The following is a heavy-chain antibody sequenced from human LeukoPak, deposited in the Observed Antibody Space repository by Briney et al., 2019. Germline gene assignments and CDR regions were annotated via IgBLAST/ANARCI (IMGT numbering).Heavy chain of an antibody. CDR3: ARSPILTGYYTY. V-gene: IGHV3-53*01. D-gene: IGHD3-9*01. CDR1: GFTVSSNY. Sequence: GGSLRLSCAASGFTVSSNYMSWVRQAPGKGLEWVPVIYSGGSTYYADSVKGRFTISRDNSKNTLYLQMNSLRAEDTAVYYCARSPILTGYYTYWGQGTLVTVSS. CDR2: IYSGGST. J-gene: IGHJ4*02.